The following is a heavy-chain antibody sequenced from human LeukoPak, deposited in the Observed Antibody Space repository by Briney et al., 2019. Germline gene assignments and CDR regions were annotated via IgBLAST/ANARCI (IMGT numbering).Heavy chain of an antibody. Sequence: GESLKISCKASGYTFTSYGISWVRQPPGQGLEWMGWISAYNGNTNYAQKLQGRVTMTTDTSTSTAYMELRSLRSDDTAVYYCARVQDSSGYPYYYYGMDVWGQGTTATVSS. V-gene: IGHV1-18*01. CDR1: GYTFTSYG. CDR3: ARVQDSSGYPYYYYGMDV. D-gene: IGHD3-22*01. CDR2: ISAYNGNT. J-gene: IGHJ6*02.